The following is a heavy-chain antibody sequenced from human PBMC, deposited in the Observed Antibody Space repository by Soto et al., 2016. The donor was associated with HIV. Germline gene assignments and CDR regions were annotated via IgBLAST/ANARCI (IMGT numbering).Heavy chain of an antibody. CDR2: INHRGST. D-gene: IGHD3-10*01. Sequence: QVQLQESGPGLVKPSETLSLTCAVYGGSFSGYSWTWIRQPPGKGLAWIGEINHRGSTKYSPSLKSRVTISLDTSKNQYSLKLNSVTAADTAVYYCARGVGLQGVFPDYWGQGTLVTVSS. J-gene: IGHJ4*01. V-gene: IGHV4-34*01. CDR1: GGSFSGYS. CDR3: ARGVGLQGVFPDY.